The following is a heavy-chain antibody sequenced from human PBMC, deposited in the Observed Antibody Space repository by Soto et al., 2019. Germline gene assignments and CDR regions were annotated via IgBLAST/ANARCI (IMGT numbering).Heavy chain of an antibody. Sequence: SVKVSCKASGGTFSSYTISWMRQAPGQGLEWMGRIIPILGIANYAQKKQGRVTITEDKSTSTAYKELSSLRSEDTAVYYCSISPYYDFWSGYSPYYYYYMDVWGKGTTVTVSS. J-gene: IGHJ6*03. D-gene: IGHD3-3*01. CDR3: SISPYYDFWSGYSPYYYYYMDV. CDR1: GGTFSSYT. V-gene: IGHV1-69*02. CDR2: IIPILGIA.